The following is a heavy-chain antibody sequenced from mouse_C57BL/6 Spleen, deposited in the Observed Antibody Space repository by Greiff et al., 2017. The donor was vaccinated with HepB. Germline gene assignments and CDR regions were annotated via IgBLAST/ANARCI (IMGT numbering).Heavy chain of an antibody. Sequence: QVQLKQPGAELVRPGSSVKLSCKASGYTFTSYWMDWVKQRPGQGLEWIGNIYPSDSETHYNQKFKDKATLTVDKSSSTAYMQLSSLTSEDSAVYYCARGGGSSPFDYWGQGTTLTVSS. CDR2: IYPSDSET. J-gene: IGHJ2*01. CDR1: GYTFTSYW. D-gene: IGHD1-1*01. V-gene: IGHV1-61*01. CDR3: ARGGGSSPFDY.